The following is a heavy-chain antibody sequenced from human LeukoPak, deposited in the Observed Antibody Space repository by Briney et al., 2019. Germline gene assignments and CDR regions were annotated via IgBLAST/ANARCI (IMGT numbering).Heavy chain of an antibody. Sequence: SETLSLTCAVYGGSFSGYYWSWIRQPPGKGLEWIGEINHSGSTNYNPSLKSRVTISVDTSKNQFSLKLSSVTAADTAVYYCARSPIRDAFDIWGQGTMVTVSS. V-gene: IGHV4-34*01. D-gene: IGHD3-3*02. CDR3: ARSPIRDAFDI. CDR2: INHSGST. CDR1: GGSFSGYY. J-gene: IGHJ3*02.